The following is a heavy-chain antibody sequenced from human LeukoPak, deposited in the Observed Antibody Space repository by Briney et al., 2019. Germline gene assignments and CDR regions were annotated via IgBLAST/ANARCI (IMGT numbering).Heavy chain of an antibody. D-gene: IGHD2-8*01. CDR2: LSSSGATT. CDR3: AKDPTMAGYFDV. V-gene: IGHV3-23*01. Sequence: GGSLRLSCTASGFTFSNYAMNWVRQAPGEGLEWVSLLSSSGATTYYADSVKGRFTISRDNSKNTLYLQMNSLRADDTAVYYCAKDPTMAGYFDVWSRGTLVTVSS. J-gene: IGHJ2*01. CDR1: GFTFSNYA.